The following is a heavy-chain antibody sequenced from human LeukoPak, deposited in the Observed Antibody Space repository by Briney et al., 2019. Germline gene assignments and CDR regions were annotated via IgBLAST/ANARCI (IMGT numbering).Heavy chain of an antibody. D-gene: IGHD4-17*01. CDR1: GFTFDDYG. CDR2: IRYDGSNK. Sequence: QTGGSLRLSCAASGFTFDDYGMSWVRQAPGKGLEWVAFIRYDGSNKYYADSVKGRFTISRDNSKNTLYLQMNSLRAEDTAVYYCAKDRTQATVTYYFDYWGQGTLVTVSS. J-gene: IGHJ4*02. V-gene: IGHV3-30*02. CDR3: AKDRTQATVTYYFDY.